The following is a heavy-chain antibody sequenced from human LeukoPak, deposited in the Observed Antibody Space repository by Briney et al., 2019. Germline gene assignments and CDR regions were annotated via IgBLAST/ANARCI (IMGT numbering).Heavy chain of an antibody. Sequence: GASVKVSCKASGYTFTSYGISWVRQAPGQGLEWMGWISAYNGNTNYAQKLQGRVTMTTDTSTSTAYMELRSLRSDDTAVYYCARDRRIFGVVNYYFDYWGQGTLVTVSS. CDR2: ISAYNGNT. J-gene: IGHJ4*02. V-gene: IGHV1-18*01. CDR1: GYTFTSYG. CDR3: ARDRRIFGVVNYYFDY. D-gene: IGHD3-3*01.